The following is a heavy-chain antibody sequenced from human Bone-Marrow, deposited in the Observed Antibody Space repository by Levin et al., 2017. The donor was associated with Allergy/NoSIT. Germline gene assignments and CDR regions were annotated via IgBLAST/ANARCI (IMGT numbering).Heavy chain of an antibody. CDR3: ARLDTNTCCHFDY. J-gene: IGHJ4*02. CDR1: GGSISPFH. V-gene: IGHV4-59*08. CDR2: VYDSGST. Sequence: PSETLSLTCTVSGGSISPFHWNWIRQSPGKGLEWIGYVYDSGSTSYNPSFKSRVTISVDTSKNQFSLRLRSVTAADTAVYYCARLDTNTCCHFDYWGQGALVTVSS. D-gene: IGHD3-9*01.